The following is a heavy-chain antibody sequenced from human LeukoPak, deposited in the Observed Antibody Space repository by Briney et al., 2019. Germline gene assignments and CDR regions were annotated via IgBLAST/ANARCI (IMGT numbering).Heavy chain of an antibody. Sequence: GGSLRLSCAASGFTFSSYGMHWVRQAPGKGLEWVAVIPYDGSNKYYADSVKGRFTISRDNSKNTLYLQMNSLRAEDTAVYYCAKGYYDSSGYYDYWGQGTLVTVSS. CDR3: AKGYYDSSGYYDY. J-gene: IGHJ4*02. CDR2: IPYDGSNK. V-gene: IGHV3-30*18. D-gene: IGHD3-22*01. CDR1: GFTFSSYG.